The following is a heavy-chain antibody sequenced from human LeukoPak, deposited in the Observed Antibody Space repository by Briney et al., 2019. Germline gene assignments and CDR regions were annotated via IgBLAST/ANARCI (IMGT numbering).Heavy chain of an antibody. CDR3: ARGYYYDSSGYPDY. J-gene: IGHJ4*02. Sequence: GESLKISCKGSGYTFTSYWIGWVRQMPGKGLEWMGIIYPGDSDTRYSPSFQGQVSISADKSTNTAYLQWSTLKASDTAMYYCARGYYYDSSGYPDYWGQGTQVTVSP. V-gene: IGHV5-51*01. CDR1: GYTFTSYW. CDR2: IYPGDSDT. D-gene: IGHD3-22*01.